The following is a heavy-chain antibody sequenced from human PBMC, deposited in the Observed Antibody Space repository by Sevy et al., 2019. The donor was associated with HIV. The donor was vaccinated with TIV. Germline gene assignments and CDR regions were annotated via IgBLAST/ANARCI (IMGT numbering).Heavy chain of an antibody. J-gene: IGHJ4*02. CDR2: IYTSGST. Sequence: SETLSLTCTVSGGSISSGSYYWSWIRQPAGKGLEWIGRIYTSGSTNYNPSLKSRVTMSVDTAKNQFSLRLCSVTAADTAVYYCARERPWGYSSSRYKNGGFDYWGQGTLVTVSS. CDR3: ARERPWGYSSSRYKNGGFDY. V-gene: IGHV4-61*02. D-gene: IGHD6-13*01. CDR1: GGSISSGSYY.